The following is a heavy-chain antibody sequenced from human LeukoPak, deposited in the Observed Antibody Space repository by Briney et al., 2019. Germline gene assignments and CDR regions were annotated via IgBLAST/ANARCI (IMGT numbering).Heavy chain of an antibody. CDR3: ARGLRFEEAHIDY. D-gene: IGHD3-10*01. CDR2: INHSGST. CDR1: GGSFSGYY. V-gene: IGHV4-34*01. J-gene: IGHJ4*02. Sequence: SETLSLTCAVYGGSFSGYYWSWIRQPPGKGLEWIGEINHSGSTNYNPSLKSRVTISVDTSKYQFSLKLSSVTAADTAVYYCARGLRFEEAHIDYWGQGSLVTVSS.